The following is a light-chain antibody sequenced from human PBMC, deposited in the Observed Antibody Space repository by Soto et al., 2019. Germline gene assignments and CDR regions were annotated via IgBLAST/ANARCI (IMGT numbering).Light chain of an antibody. J-gene: IGKJ1*01. V-gene: IGKV1-8*01. CDR3: QQYYSYPWT. CDR1: QGISSY. CDR2: AAS. Sequence: AIRMTQSPSSLSASTGDRVTITCRASQGISSYLAWYQQKPGKAPKLLIYAASTLQSGVPSRFSGSGSGTDFTLTISCLQSEDFATYYGQQYYSYPWTFGQGPKVEIK.